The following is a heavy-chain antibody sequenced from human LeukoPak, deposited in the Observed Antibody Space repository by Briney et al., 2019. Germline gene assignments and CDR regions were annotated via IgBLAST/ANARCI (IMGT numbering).Heavy chain of an antibody. D-gene: IGHD4-17*01. Sequence: PSETLSLTCTVSGGSISNSNYFWGWIRQPPGKGLEWIGSIYYSGTIYHNPSLKSRVTISVDTSKNQFSLKLSSVTAADTAVYYCAGGLYDYGDSAFDYWGQGTLVTVSS. CDR2: IYYSGTI. J-gene: IGHJ4*02. CDR1: GGSISNSNYF. V-gene: IGHV4-39*07. CDR3: AGGLYDYGDSAFDY.